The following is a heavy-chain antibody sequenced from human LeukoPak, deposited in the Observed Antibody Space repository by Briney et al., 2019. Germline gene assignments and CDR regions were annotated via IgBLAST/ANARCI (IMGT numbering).Heavy chain of an antibody. Sequence: GGSLRLSCAASGFTFSSYDMHWVRRVTGKGLEWVSGIDTAGDTYYPDSVKGRFTMSRENAKNSLHLQMNSLRAGDTAVYYCARAVAGTHWLDPWGQGTLVTVSS. CDR2: IDTAGDT. CDR3: ARAVAGTHWLDP. CDR1: GFTFSSYD. D-gene: IGHD6-19*01. V-gene: IGHV3-13*01. J-gene: IGHJ5*02.